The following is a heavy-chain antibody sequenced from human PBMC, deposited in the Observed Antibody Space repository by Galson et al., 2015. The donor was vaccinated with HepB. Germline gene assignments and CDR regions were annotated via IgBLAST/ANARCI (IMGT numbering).Heavy chain of an antibody. J-gene: IGHJ4*02. V-gene: IGHV3-48*01. CDR1: GFTSSSYS. CDR2: ISSSSTI. CDR3: ARETLPYYFDY. D-gene: IGHD2/OR15-2a*01. Sequence: SLRLSCAASGFTSSSYSMNWVRQAPGKGLEWVSYISSSSTIYYADSVKGRFTISRDNAKNSLYLQMNSLRAEDTAVYYCARETLPYYFDYWGQGTLVTVSS.